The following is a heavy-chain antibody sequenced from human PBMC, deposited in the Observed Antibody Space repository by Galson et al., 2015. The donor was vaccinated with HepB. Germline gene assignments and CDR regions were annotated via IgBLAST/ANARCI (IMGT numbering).Heavy chain of an antibody. CDR2: ISWNSGSI. J-gene: IGHJ6*02. Sequence: ALRHSCGAAGVTFDEDALHWGRQAPGQGVEWQSGISWNSGSIGYAGAVKGRFTISRDNAKNSLYLQMNSLRAEDTALYYCAKDIGVGSSWYWAYYYYGMDVWGQGTTVTVSS. CDR1: GVTFDEDA. CDR3: AKDIGVGSSWYWAYYYYGMDV. D-gene: IGHD6-13*01. V-gene: IGHV3-9*01.